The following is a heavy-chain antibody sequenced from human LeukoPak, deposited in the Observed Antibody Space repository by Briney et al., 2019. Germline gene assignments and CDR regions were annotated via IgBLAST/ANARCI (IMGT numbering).Heavy chain of an antibody. V-gene: IGHV3-21*01. CDR2: ISSSSSYI. D-gene: IGHD4-17*01. CDR3: AREGPYGDYFDY. J-gene: IGHJ4*02. CDR1: GFTFSSYA. Sequence: PGGSLRLSCAASGFTFSSYATSWVRQAPGKGLEWVSSISSSSSYIYYADSVKGRFTISRDNAKNSLYLQMNSLRAEDTAVYYCAREGPYGDYFDYWGQGTLVTVSS.